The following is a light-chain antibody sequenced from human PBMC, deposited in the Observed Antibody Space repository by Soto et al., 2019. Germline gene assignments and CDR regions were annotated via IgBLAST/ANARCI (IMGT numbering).Light chain of an antibody. Sequence: EIVMTQSPATLSVSPGERATLSCRASQSVSGNLAWYQQKPGQAPRLLIYGASTRATGLPARFSGRGSGTDFTLTISTLQSEDFALYYCQQYDHSPFTFGPGTKVDIK. CDR1: QSVSGN. CDR2: GAS. CDR3: QQYDHSPFT. J-gene: IGKJ3*01. V-gene: IGKV3-15*01.